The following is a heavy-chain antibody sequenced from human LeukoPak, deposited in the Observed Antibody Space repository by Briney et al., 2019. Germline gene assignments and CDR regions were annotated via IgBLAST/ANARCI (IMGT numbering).Heavy chain of an antibody. D-gene: IGHD6-19*01. CDR1: GFTFSSYW. Sequence: GGSLRLSCAASGFTFSSYWMSWVRLAPGKGLEWVANIEQDGSEKYYADSVRGRFTISRDNSKNTLYLQMNSLRAEDTAVYFCAKGSKAVLFTRDHYMDVWGKGTTVTISS. J-gene: IGHJ6*03. V-gene: IGHV3-7*01. CDR3: AKGSKAVLFTRDHYMDV. CDR2: IEQDGSEK.